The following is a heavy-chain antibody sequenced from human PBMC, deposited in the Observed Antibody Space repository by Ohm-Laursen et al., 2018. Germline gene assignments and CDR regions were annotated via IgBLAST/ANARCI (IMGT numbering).Heavy chain of an antibody. CDR1: GGSISSYY. Sequence: TLSLTCTVSGGSISSYYWSWIRQPAGKGLEWIGRIYTSGSTNYNPSLKSRVTISIDTSRNQFSLKLSSVTAADTAVYYCARDRASSTEGYYFDYWGQGTLVTVSS. D-gene: IGHD1-1*01. V-gene: IGHV4-4*07. CDR3: ARDRASSTEGYYFDY. CDR2: IYTSGST. J-gene: IGHJ4*02.